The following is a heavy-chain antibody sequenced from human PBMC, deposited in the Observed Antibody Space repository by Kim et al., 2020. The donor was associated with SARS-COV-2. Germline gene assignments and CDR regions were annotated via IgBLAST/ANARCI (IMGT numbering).Heavy chain of an antibody. CDR2: ISYDGSNK. CDR3: AKESCSSTSCYTYFQH. D-gene: IGHD2-2*02. CDR1: GFTFSSYG. V-gene: IGHV3-30*18. J-gene: IGHJ1*01. Sequence: GGSLRLSCAASGFTFSSYGMHWVRQAPGKGLEWVAVISYDGSNKYYADSVKGRFTISRDNSKNTLYLQMNSLRAEDTAVYYCAKESCSSTSCYTYFQHWGQGTLVTVSS.